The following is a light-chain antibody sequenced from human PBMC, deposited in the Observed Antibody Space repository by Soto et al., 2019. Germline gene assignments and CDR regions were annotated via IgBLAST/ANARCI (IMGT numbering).Light chain of an antibody. V-gene: IGKV1D-12*01. CDR3: QQANSTPST. J-gene: IGKJ4*01. Sequence: DIQMTQSPSSLSASVGDRITITCRANESVGSWLAWYQQKPGKAPKLLIYAASTLPSGVPSRFSGSRSGTVFSLTVSSLQPEDFATYYCQQANSTPSTFGGGTKVDIK. CDR2: AAS. CDR1: ESVGSW.